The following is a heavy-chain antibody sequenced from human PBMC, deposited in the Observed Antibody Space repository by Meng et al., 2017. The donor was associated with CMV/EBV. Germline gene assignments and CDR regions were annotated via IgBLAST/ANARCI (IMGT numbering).Heavy chain of an antibody. V-gene: IGHV3-21*01. J-gene: IGHJ6*02. D-gene: IGHD2-2*01. CDR2: ISSSSSYI. Sequence: GESLKISCAASGFTFSSYSMNWVRQAPGKGLEWVSSISSSSSYIYYADSVKGRFTISRDNAKNSLYLQMNSLRAEDTAVYYCARVNIVVVPAAIDGSSFSYCGMDVWGQGTTVTVSS. CDR1: GFTFSSYS. CDR3: ARVNIVVVPAAIDGSSFSYCGMDV.